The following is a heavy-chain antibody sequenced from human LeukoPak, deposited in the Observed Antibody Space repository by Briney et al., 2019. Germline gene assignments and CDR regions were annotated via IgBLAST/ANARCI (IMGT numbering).Heavy chain of an antibody. D-gene: IGHD2-15*01. J-gene: IGHJ6*02. CDR3: ARAANIVVVVAATDYYYYGMDV. V-gene: IGHV1-69*13. CDR1: GYTFTSYA. Sequence: SVKVSCKASGYTFTSYAMHWVRQAPGQGLEWMGGIIPIFGTANYAQKFQGRVTITADESTSTAYMELSSLRSEDTAVYYCARAANIVVVVAATDYYYYGMDVWGQGTTVTVSS. CDR2: IIPIFGTA.